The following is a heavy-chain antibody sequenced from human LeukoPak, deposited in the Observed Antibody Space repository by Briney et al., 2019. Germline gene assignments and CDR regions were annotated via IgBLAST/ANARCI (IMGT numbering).Heavy chain of an antibody. D-gene: IGHD1-26*01. CDR2: IHSSGSA. V-gene: IGHV4-59*01. CDR3: ARDILDVGATHYFDY. J-gene: IGHJ4*02. CDR1: GASITTYY. Sequence: SETLSLTCTVSGASITTYYWSWIRQPPGKGLEWIGQIHSSGSANYNPSLKNRVAMILDASENQFSLPISSVTAADTAIYYCARDILDVGATHYFDYWGQGSLLTVSS.